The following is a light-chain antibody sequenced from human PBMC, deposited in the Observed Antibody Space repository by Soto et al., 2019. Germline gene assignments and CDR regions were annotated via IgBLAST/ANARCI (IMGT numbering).Light chain of an antibody. J-gene: IGKJ3*01. CDR1: EGISDY. CDR3: QHLNSYPPFT. CDR2: ATS. Sequence: DIQLTQSPSFLSASVGDRVTITCRASEGISDYLAWYQQKPGKAPKILIYATSTLLSGVPSRFGGSGSGTEFTLTISSLQPEDFATYYCQHLNSYPPFTFGPGTKVEVK. V-gene: IGKV1-9*01.